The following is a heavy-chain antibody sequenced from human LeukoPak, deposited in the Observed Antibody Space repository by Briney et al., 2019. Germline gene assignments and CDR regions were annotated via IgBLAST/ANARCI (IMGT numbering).Heavy chain of an antibody. Sequence: GGSLRLSCAASGFTFSSYGMHWVRQAPGKGLEWVAVISYDGSNKYYADSVKGRFTISRDNSKNTLYPQMNSLRAEDTAVYYCARGEFCSSTSCSRDGFDYWGQGTLVTVSS. CDR1: GFTFSSYG. V-gene: IGHV3-30*03. J-gene: IGHJ4*02. D-gene: IGHD2-2*01. CDR3: ARGEFCSSTSCSRDGFDY. CDR2: ISYDGSNK.